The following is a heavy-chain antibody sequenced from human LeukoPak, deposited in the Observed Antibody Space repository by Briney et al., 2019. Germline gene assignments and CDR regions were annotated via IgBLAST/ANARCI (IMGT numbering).Heavy chain of an antibody. Sequence: SQTLSLTCTVSGDFISNGGYYWSWIRQHPGKGLEWIGYIYDSGTTYYNPALQSRVTISVDMSDNHFSLKMRSMTAADTAVYFCARGGDRRGFDYWGQGTLVTVSS. J-gene: IGHJ4*02. CDR2: IYDSGTT. V-gene: IGHV4-31*03. D-gene: IGHD1-14*01. CDR3: ARGGDRRGFDY. CDR1: GDFISNGGYY.